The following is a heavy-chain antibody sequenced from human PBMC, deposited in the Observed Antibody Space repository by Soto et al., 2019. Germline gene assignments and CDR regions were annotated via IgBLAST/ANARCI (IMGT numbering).Heavy chain of an antibody. V-gene: IGHV1-69*13. D-gene: IGHD6-13*01. CDR3: ARSLYSSSWYHSGNSYYYYGMDV. CDR1: GYTFTSYG. CDR2: IIPIFGTA. Sequence: SVKVSCKASGYTFTSYGIIWVRQAPGQGLEWMGGIIPIFGTANYAQKFQGRVTITADESTSTAYMELSSLRSEDTAVYYCARSLYSSSWYHSGNSYYYYGMDVWGQGTTVTVSS. J-gene: IGHJ6*02.